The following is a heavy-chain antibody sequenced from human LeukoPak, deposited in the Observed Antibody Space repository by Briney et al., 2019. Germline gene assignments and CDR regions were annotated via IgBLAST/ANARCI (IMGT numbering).Heavy chain of an antibody. V-gene: IGHV1-69*13. Sequence: SVKVSCKASGGTFSSNAISWVRQAPGQGLECMGGIIPIFGTANYAQKFQGRVTTTADESTSTAYMELSSLRSEDTAVYYCASGGRAGYSYGEIDYWGQGTLVTVSS. CDR2: IIPIFGTA. CDR1: GGTFSSNA. D-gene: IGHD5-18*01. J-gene: IGHJ4*02. CDR3: ASGGRAGYSYGEIDY.